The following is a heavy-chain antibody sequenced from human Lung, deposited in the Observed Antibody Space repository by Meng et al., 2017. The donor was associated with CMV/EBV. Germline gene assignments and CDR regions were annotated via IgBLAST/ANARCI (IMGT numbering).Heavy chain of an antibody. Sequence: SCTASGFTFGDYAMSWVRQAPGKGLEWVGFIRSKAYGGTTEYAASVKGRFTISRDDSKSIAYLQMNSQKTEDTAVYYCTRVGTYYYDSSGYYLREEGYFDYWGQGXLVTVSS. CDR1: GFTFGDYA. CDR2: IRSKAYGGTT. V-gene: IGHV3-49*04. CDR3: TRVGTYYYDSSGYYLREEGYFDY. D-gene: IGHD3-22*01. J-gene: IGHJ4*02.